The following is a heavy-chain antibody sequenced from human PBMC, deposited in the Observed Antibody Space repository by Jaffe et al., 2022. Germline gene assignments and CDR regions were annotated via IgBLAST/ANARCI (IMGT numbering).Heavy chain of an antibody. CDR2: IYSSGTT. Sequence: QVQLQESGPGLVKPSETLSLTCTVSGGSIRNSYWSWIRQPPGKGLEWIGYIYSSGTTNFNPSLKSRVTMSVDVSKDQFSLNLSSVTSADTAVYYCARGSGSGINPWSHFDYWGQGTLVTVSS. CDR3: ARGSGSGINPWSHFDY. V-gene: IGHV4-59*01. CDR1: GGSIRNSY. J-gene: IGHJ4*02. D-gene: IGHD3-10*01.